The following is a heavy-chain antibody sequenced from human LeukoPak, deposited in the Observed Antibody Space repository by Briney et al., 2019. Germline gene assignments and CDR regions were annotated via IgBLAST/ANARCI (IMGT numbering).Heavy chain of an antibody. Sequence: GGSLRLSCAASGFTFSDYYMSWIRQAPGKGLVWVSRINSDGSSTSYADSVKGRFTISRDNAKNTLYLQMNSLRAEDTAVYYCAKAGYYYDSSGYWSEYFQHWGQGTLVTVSS. CDR1: GFTFSDYY. CDR2: INSDGSST. D-gene: IGHD3-22*01. J-gene: IGHJ1*01. CDR3: AKAGYYYDSSGYWSEYFQH. V-gene: IGHV3-74*01.